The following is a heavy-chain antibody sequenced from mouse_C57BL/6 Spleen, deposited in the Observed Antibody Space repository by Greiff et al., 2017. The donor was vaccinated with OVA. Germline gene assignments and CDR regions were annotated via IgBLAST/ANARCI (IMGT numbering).Heavy chain of an antibody. CDR2: IYPGDGDT. CDR1: GYAFSSSW. CDR3: GRSPSVGFAY. J-gene: IGHJ3*01. Sequence: VQLQQSGPELVKPGASVKISCKASGYAFSSSWMNWVKQRPGKGLEWIGRIYPGDGDTNYNGKFKGKATLTADKSSSTAYMQLSSLTSEDSAVYFCGRSPSVGFAYWGQGTLVTVSA. V-gene: IGHV1-82*01.